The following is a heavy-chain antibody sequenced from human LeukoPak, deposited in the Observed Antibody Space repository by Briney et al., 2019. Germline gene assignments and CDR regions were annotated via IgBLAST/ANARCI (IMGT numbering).Heavy chain of an antibody. CDR3: ARIRYYYGSGSYYDYYYYYMDV. V-gene: IGHV4-39*01. J-gene: IGHJ6*03. CDR1: GGSISSSSYY. CDR2: IYYSGST. Sequence: PSETLSLTCTVSGGSISSSSYYWGWIRQPPGKGLEWIGSIYYSGSTYYNPSLKSRVTISVDTSKNQFSLKLSSVTAADTAVYYCARIRYYYGSGSYYDYYYYYMDVWGKGTTVTVSS. D-gene: IGHD3-10*01.